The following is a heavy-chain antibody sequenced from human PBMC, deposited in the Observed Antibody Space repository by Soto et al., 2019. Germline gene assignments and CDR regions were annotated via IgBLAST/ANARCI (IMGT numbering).Heavy chain of an antibody. Sequence: QVQLVQSGAEVKEPGDSVRVSCEASGYTFIAYHIHWVRQAPGQGLEWMGWINPKFGDTTYAQDFQGRVSMTRVMSISTVYMELSRLTSDDTAIYYCARNMDYYYGRGSGNGHGVWGQGTTVTVFS. V-gene: IGHV1-2*02. CDR3: ARNMDYYYGRGSGNGHGV. D-gene: IGHD3-10*02. CDR1: GYTFIAYH. CDR2: INPKFGDT. J-gene: IGHJ6*02.